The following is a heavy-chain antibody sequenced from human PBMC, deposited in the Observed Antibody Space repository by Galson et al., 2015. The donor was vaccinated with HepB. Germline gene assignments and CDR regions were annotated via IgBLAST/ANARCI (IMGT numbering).Heavy chain of an antibody. CDR3: ARQLGVAKGYYFDY. CDR2: IYYSGST. CDR1: GGSISSGNW. V-gene: IGHV4-39*01. D-gene: IGHD2-15*01. J-gene: IGHJ4*02. Sequence: SETLSLTCVVSGGSISSGNWWSWVRQTPGKGLEWIGSIYYSGSTYYNPSLKSRVTISVDTSKNQFSLKLSSVSAADTAVYYCARQLGVAKGYYFDYWGQGTLVTVSS.